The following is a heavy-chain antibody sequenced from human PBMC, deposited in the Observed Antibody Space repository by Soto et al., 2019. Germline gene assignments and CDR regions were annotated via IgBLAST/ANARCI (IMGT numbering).Heavy chain of an antibody. CDR3: ARIFDFWSGYYFSY. CDR2: IFLDYDK. V-gene: IGHV2-5*02. CDR1: GFSLSTTGVA. J-gene: IGHJ4*02. Sequence: QITLKESGPTLVKPTQTLTLTCTFSGFSLSTTGVASAWIRQAPRKAPEWLAFIFLDYDKRYSPSLENRHTITKDTSKNQVVLTMTNMDPVDTATYYCARIFDFWSGYYFSYWGRGTLVTVSS. D-gene: IGHD3-3*01.